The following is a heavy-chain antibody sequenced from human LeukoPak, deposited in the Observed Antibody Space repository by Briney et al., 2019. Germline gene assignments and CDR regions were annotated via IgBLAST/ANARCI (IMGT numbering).Heavy chain of an antibody. Sequence: SETLSLTCTVSGGSISSGGYYWSWIRQHPGKGLEWIGYIYYSGSTYYNPSLKSRVTISVDTSKNQVSLKLSSVTAADTAVYYCASLFGELLPAYYYYGMDVWGQGTTVTVSS. CDR2: IYYSGST. V-gene: IGHV4-31*03. CDR3: ASLFGELLPAYYYYGMDV. CDR1: GGSISSGGYY. J-gene: IGHJ6*02. D-gene: IGHD3-10*02.